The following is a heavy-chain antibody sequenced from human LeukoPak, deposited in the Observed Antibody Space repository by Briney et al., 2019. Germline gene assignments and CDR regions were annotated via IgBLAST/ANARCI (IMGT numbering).Heavy chain of an antibody. D-gene: IGHD3-22*01. J-gene: IGHJ4*02. CDR3: ARDDNYYDGSAYSSGFDY. CDR1: GFTLSDHW. CDR2: IKIDGSTK. Sequence: GGSLRLSCAASGFTLSDHWMHWVRQAPGKGLVSVALIKIDGSTKTLADSVKGRFTTSRDNAKNTLYLQMNSLRVDDTAVYYCARDDNYYDGSAYSSGFDYWGQGALVTVSS. V-gene: IGHV3-74*01.